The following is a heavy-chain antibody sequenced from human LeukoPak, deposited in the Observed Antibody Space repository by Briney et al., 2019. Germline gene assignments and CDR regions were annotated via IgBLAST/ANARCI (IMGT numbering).Heavy chain of an antibody. J-gene: IGHJ4*02. CDR2: IYHSGST. D-gene: IGHD1-26*01. CDR3: ARVGWAPGY. Sequence: SETLSLTCTVSGYSISSGYYWGWIRQPPGKGLEWIGSIYHSGSTYYNPSLKSRVTISVDTSKNQFSLKLSSVTAADTAVYYCARVGWAPGYWGQGTLVTVSS. CDR1: GYSISSGYY. V-gene: IGHV4-38-2*02.